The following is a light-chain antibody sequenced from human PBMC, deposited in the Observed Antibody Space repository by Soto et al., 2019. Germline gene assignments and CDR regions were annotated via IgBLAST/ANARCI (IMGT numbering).Light chain of an antibody. V-gene: IGKV3-20*01. J-gene: IGKJ2*01. CDR3: QQYGNSPPYT. Sequence: DIVLTQSPGTLSLSPGERATLSCRASQSVSSSYLAWYQQKPGQAPRPLIYGASSRVTGIPDRFSGSGSGTDFTLTISRLEPEDFAVYYCQQYGNSPPYTFGQGTKLEIK. CDR1: QSVSSSY. CDR2: GAS.